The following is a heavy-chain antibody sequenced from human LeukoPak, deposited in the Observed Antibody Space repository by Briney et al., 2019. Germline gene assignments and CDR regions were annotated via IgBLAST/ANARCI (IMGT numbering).Heavy chain of an antibody. J-gene: IGHJ3*02. Sequence: PSETLSLTCAVYGGSFSGYYWSWIRQPPGKGLEWSGEVNHSGSTNYNPSLKSRVTISVDTSKNQFSLKLSSVTAADTAVYYCARGWPHELYDAFDIWGQGTMVTVSS. CDR3: ARGWPHELYDAFDI. CDR2: VNHSGST. CDR1: GGSFSGYY. D-gene: IGHD1-26*01. V-gene: IGHV4-34*01.